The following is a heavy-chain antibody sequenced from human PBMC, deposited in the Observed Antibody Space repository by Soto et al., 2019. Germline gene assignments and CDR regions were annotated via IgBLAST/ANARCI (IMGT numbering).Heavy chain of an antibody. J-gene: IGHJ4*02. CDR1: GFTFRSSP. CDR3: TKESHWGSISPTHDH. V-gene: IGHV3-23*01. Sequence: EVQLWESGGGLVQPGGSLRLSCAVSGFTFRSSPMSWVRRAPGKGLEWVSGINGGDDSEHYVDSVRGRFTIIRDNSKNWLLLQMNSLRVEATAIYYCTKESHWGSISPTHDHWGQGTQVTVSS. CDR2: INGGDDSE. D-gene: IGHD3-16*01.